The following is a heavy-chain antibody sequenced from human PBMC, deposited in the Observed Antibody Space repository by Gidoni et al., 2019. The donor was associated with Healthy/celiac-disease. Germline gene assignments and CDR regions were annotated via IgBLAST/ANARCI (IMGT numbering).Heavy chain of an antibody. V-gene: IGHV4-61*01. CDR2: IYYSGRT. CDR1: GGSVSRGSYY. CDR3: ARTCDFGVVIGAIDI. D-gene: IGHD3-3*01. J-gene: IGHJ3*02. Sequence: QLPLQESGPGLVKPSETLSPTCTVSGGSVSRGSYYWSWIRRPPGKGLKWLGYIYYSGRTNYNPSLKGRVTISVDTSKNQVALKLSSVTAADTAVYYCARTCDFGVVIGAIDIWGQGTMVTVSS.